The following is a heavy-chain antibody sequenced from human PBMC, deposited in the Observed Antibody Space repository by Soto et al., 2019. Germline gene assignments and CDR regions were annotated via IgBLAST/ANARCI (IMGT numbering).Heavy chain of an antibody. CDR1: GGSFIGYY. CDR2: INHSGST. Sequence: SETLSLTCAVYGGSFIGYYWSWIRQPPGKGLEWIGEINHSGSTNYNPSLKSRVTISVDTSKNQFSLKLSSVTAADTAVYYCARVLWMAVAGSRGFDYWGQGTLVTVSS. J-gene: IGHJ4*02. D-gene: IGHD6-19*01. V-gene: IGHV4-34*01. CDR3: ARVLWMAVAGSRGFDY.